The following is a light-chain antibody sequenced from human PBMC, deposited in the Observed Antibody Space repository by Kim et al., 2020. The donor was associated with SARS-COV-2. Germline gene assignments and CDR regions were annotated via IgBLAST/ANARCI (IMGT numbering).Light chain of an antibody. CDR1: QSLLYSSNNKNY. J-gene: IGKJ5*01. CDR2: WAS. V-gene: IGKV4-1*01. CDR3: QQYYSTPIT. Sequence: DIVMTQSPDSLAVSLGDRATINCKSSQSLLYSSNNKNYLTWYQQKPGQPPQLLIYWASTRESGVPDRFSGSGSGTDFTLTISSLQAEDVAVYYCQQYYSTPITFGQGTQLEIK.